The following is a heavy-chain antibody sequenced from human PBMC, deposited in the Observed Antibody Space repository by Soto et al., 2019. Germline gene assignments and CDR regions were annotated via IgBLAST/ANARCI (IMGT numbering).Heavy chain of an antibody. CDR2: SIPIFGTA. CDR3: ARDAVATTDYYYYGMDV. Sequence: QVQLVQSGAEVKKPGSSVKVSCKASGGTFSSYAISWVRQAPGLGLEWMGGSIPIFGTANYAQKFQGRVTITADKATSTAYMALRSLRSEDTAVYYCARDAVATTDYYYYGMDVWGQGTTVTVSS. V-gene: IGHV1-69*06. J-gene: IGHJ6*02. D-gene: IGHD5-12*01. CDR1: GGTFSSYA.